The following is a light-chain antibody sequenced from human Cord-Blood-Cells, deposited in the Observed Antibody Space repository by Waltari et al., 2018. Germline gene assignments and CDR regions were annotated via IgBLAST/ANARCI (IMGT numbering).Light chain of an antibody. CDR1: SSDVGGYNY. Sequence: QSALPQNPSASGSPGQSVTISCTGTSSDVGGYNYVSWYQQHPRKAPKLMIYEVSHRPSGVPDLFSGSKSGNTASLTVSGLQAEDEADYYFSSYAGSNNLVFGGGTKLTVL. CDR2: EVS. CDR3: SSYAGSNNLV. V-gene: IGLV2-8*01. J-gene: IGLJ2*01.